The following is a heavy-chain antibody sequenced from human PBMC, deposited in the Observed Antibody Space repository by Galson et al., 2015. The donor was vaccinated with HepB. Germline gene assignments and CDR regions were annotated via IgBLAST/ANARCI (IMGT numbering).Heavy chain of an antibody. Sequence: SLRLSCAASGFTFSDYYMSWIRQAPGKGLEWVSYISSSSSYTNYADSVKGRFTISRDNAKNSLYLQMNSLRAEDTAVYYCARGREYCSGGSCYPRVDAFDIWGQGTMVTVSS. CDR3: ARGREYCSGGSCYPRVDAFDI. CDR2: ISSSSSYT. J-gene: IGHJ3*02. CDR1: GFTFSDYY. D-gene: IGHD2-15*01. V-gene: IGHV3-11*06.